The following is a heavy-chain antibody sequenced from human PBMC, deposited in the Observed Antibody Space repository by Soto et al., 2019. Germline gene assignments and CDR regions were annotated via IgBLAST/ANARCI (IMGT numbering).Heavy chain of an antibody. Sequence: SETLSLTCTVSGGSITTGGYYWSWIRQLPGKGLEWIGHRYYSESTYYNPSLKSRVSISLDTSKNQFSLKLSFVTAADTAMYYCAGTKCSGGSCYSWSLDYWGQGTLVTVSS. V-gene: IGHV4-31*03. CDR1: GGSITTGGYY. CDR2: RYYSEST. CDR3: AGTKCSGGSCYSWSLDY. D-gene: IGHD2-15*01. J-gene: IGHJ4*02.